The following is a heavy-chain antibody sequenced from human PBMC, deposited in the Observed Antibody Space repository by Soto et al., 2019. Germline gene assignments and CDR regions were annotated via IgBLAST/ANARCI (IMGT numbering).Heavy chain of an antibody. J-gene: IGHJ6*02. CDR2: IYRGGGR. V-gene: IGHV3-66*01. CDR3: ARDPGDRNGMSV. CDR1: GFTVSDDY. Sequence: ESGGDLVPPGGSLRLSCAASGFTVSDDYMNWVRQAPGKGLEWVSVIYRGGGRYYADSVKGRFTISRDNSKNMVYLQMNSLRAEDTAVYYCARDPGDRNGMSVWGQGTTVTVFS. D-gene: IGHD1-26*01.